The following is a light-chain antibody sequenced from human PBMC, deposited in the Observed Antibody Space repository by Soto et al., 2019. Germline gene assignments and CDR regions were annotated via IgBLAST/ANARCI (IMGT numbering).Light chain of an antibody. V-gene: IGKV3-11*01. CDR1: QNVNIY. CDR3: QQRSSWPVT. J-gene: IGKJ4*01. Sequence: EIVLTQAPATLSLSPGERATLSCRASQNVNIYLAWYQQRPGQAPRLLIYDVSNRATGIPARFSGSGSGTDFTLTISSLEPEDFAVYYCQQRSSWPVTFGGGTKVEIK. CDR2: DVS.